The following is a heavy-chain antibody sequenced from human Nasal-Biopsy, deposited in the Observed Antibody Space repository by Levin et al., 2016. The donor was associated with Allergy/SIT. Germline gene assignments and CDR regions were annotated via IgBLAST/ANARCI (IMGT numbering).Heavy chain of an antibody. CDR1: GVTFSKVW. V-gene: IGHV3-15*01. CDR3: TTTGIEGLRWWYAGFDV. Sequence: GESLKISCAASGVTFSKVWLSWVRQAPGKGLEWLGLIKGIGAGGTTTYAALVKDRFTISRDDSRNTVYLQMNSLKSDDTGVYYCTTTGIEGLRWWYAGFDVWGQGTTVTVSS. D-gene: IGHD2-15*01. CDR2: IKGIGAGGTT. J-gene: IGHJ6*02.